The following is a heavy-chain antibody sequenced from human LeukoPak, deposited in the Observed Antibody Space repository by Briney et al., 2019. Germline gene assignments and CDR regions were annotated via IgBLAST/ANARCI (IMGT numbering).Heavy chain of an antibody. V-gene: IGHV3-23*01. CDR2: ISGSGGDT. D-gene: IGHD1-26*01. Sequence: PGGSLRLSCAASGFTFSSYAMSWVRQAPGKGLKWVSVISGSGGDTYYADSVKGRFTISRDNSKNTLYLQMNSLRAEDTAVYYCAKDRRLSGSSYFDYWGQGTLVTVSS. CDR3: AKDRRLSGSSYFDY. CDR1: GFTFSSYA. J-gene: IGHJ4*02.